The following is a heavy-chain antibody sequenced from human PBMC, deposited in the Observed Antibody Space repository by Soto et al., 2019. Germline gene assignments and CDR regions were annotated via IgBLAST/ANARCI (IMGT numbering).Heavy chain of an antibody. CDR2: ISSSGSTI. J-gene: IGHJ6*02. V-gene: IGHV3-11*01. D-gene: IGHD2-15*01. CDR3: ARLGSGHYYYYYGMDV. Sequence: SLRLSCAASGFTFSDYYMSWIRQTPGKGLEWVSYISSSGSTIYYADSVKGRFTISRDNAKNSLYLQMNSLRAEDTAVYYCARLGSGHYYYYYGMDVWGQGTTVTVSS. CDR1: GFTFSDYY.